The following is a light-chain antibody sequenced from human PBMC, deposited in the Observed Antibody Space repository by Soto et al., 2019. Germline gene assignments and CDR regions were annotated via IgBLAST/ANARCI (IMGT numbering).Light chain of an antibody. Sequence: QSVLTQPPSVSGAPGQRVTISCTGSGSNIGAGYDVHWYQHLPGTAPKLLIYGNINRPSGVPDRFSGSKSGTSASLAITRLQADEEADYYGQSYDSSLSGHVVFGGGTKVTVL. CDR1: GSNIGAGYD. V-gene: IGLV1-40*01. CDR2: GNI. CDR3: QSYDSSLSGHVV. J-gene: IGLJ2*01.